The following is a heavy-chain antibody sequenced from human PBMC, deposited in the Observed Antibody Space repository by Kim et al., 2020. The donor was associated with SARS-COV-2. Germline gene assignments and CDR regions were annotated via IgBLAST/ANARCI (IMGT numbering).Heavy chain of an antibody. CDR3: AREREEGHTYYYDSSGPDAFDI. Sequence: SETLSLTCTVSGGSISSGGYYWSWIRQHPGKGLEWIGYIYYSGSTYYNPSLKSRVTISVDTSKNQFSLKLSSVTAADTAVYYCAREREEGHTYYYDSSGPDAFDIWGQGTMVTVSS. V-gene: IGHV4-31*03. CDR2: IYYSGST. CDR1: GGSISSGGYY. J-gene: IGHJ3*02. D-gene: IGHD3-22*01.